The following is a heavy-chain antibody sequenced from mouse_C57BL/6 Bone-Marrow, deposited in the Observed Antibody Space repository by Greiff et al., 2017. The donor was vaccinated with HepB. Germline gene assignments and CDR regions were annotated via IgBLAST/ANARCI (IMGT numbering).Heavy chain of an antibody. CDR1: GYTFTSYW. J-gene: IGHJ4*01. Sequence: VQLQQPGTELVKPGASVKLSCKASGYTFTSYWMHWVKQRPGQGLEWIGNINPSNGGTNYNEKFKSKATLTVDKSSSTAYMQLSSLTSEDSAVYYCAREGRSSPYAMDYWGQGTSVTVSS. V-gene: IGHV1-53*01. CDR3: AREGRSSPYAMDY. CDR2: INPSNGGT. D-gene: IGHD1-1*01.